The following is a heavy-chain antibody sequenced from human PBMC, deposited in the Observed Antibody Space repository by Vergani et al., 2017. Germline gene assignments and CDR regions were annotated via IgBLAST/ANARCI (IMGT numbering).Heavy chain of an antibody. CDR1: GFTFDDYA. CDR3: SKDNVPGYYDSSGYCDD. D-gene: IGHD3-22*01. V-gene: IGHV3-30*18. Sequence: VQLVESGGGLVQPGRSLRLSCAASGFTFDDYAMHWVRQAPGKGLEWVADISYDGSNKYYADSVKGRFTISRDNSKKTLYLQMNSLRAEDTAVYYCSKDNVPGYYDSSGYCDDWGQGTLVTVSS. CDR2: ISYDGSNK. J-gene: IGHJ4*02.